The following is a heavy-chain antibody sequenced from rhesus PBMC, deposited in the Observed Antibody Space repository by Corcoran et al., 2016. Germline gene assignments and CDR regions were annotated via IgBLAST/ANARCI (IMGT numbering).Heavy chain of an antibody. V-gene: IGHV4-76*01. CDR2: IYGSSRST. Sequence: QVQLQESGPGLWKPSETLSLTCAVFGGSISGGYDWRWLRPAPGQGREWIGYIYGSSRSTNYNPSLKNRVTISKDTSKNQFSLRLSSVTAADTAVYYCARDYPVGTVNRFDVWGPGVLVTVSS. J-gene: IGHJ5-1*01. D-gene: IGHD5-24*01. CDR3: ARDYPVGTVNRFDV. CDR1: GGSISGGYD.